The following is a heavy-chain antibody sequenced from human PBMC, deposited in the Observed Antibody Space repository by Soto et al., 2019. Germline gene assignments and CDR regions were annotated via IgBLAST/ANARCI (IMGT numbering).Heavy chain of an antibody. V-gene: IGHV1-3*05. J-gene: IGHJ4*02. CDR1: GYTFPRYA. CDR2: LNAGNGNT. Sequence: QVQLVQSGAEEKKPGASVKVSCKASGYTFPRYAMHWVRQAPGQRLEWMGWLNAGNGNTKYSQKFQGRVTITRDTSASTAYMELSSLRSEDTAVYYCASESYGGEFDYWGQGTLVTVSS. CDR3: ASESYGGEFDY. D-gene: IGHD4-17*01.